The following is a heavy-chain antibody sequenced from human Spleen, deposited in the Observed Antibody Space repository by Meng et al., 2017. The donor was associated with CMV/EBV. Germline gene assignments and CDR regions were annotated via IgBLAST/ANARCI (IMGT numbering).Heavy chain of an antibody. CDR3: ARDGGWFDP. Sequence: SETLSLTCTVSGGSISTYYWYWIRQPPGKGLEWIGYVYYSGTTNYNPSLKSRVTISVDTSKNQFSLKLTSVTAADTAVYYCARDGGWFDPWGRGTLVTVSS. V-gene: IGHV4-59*01. CDR1: GGSISTYY. J-gene: IGHJ5*02. CDR2: VYYSGTT. D-gene: IGHD3-16*01.